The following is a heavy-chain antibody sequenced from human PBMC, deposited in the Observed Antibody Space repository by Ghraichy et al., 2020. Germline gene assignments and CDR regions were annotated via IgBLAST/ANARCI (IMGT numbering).Heavy chain of an antibody. CDR3: TREQVVGATRYYYGMDV. V-gene: IGHV3-21*01. D-gene: IGHD1-26*01. CDR2: ITSSSTYI. CDR1: GFTFSSYT. Sequence: GGSLRLSCAASGFTFSSYTMNWVRQVPGKGLEWVSSITSSSTYIYYVDSVKGRFTISRDNAKNSLYLQMSSLRAEDTAVYYCTREQVVGATRYYYGMDVWGKGTTVTVSS. J-gene: IGHJ6*04.